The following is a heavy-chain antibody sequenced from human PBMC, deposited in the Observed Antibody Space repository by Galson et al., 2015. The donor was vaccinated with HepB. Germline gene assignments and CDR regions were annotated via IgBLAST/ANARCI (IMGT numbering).Heavy chain of an antibody. D-gene: IGHD6-13*01. V-gene: IGHV1-18*01. Sequence: SVKVSCKASGYTFTSYGISWERQAPGQGFEWMGWISAYNGNTNYAQKLQGRVTMTTDTSTSTAYMELRNLRSDDTAVYYCARGGGSWYIGYFDYWGQGTLVTVSS. CDR1: GYTFTSYG. CDR3: ARGGGSWYIGYFDY. J-gene: IGHJ4*02. CDR2: ISAYNGNT.